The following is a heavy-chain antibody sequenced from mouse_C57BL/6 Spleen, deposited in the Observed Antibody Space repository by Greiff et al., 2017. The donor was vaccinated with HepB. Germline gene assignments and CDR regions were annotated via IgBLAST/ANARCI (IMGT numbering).Heavy chain of an antibody. CDR1: GYTFTSYW. CDR2: IHPNSGST. CDR3: ARRDYVAMDY. Sequence: QVQLKQPGAELVKPGASVKLSCKASGYTFTSYWMHWVKRRPGQGLEWIGMIHPNSGSTNYNEKFKSKATLTVDKSSSTAYMQLSSLTSEDSAVYYCARRDYVAMDYWGQGTSVTVSS. J-gene: IGHJ4*01. V-gene: IGHV1-64*01.